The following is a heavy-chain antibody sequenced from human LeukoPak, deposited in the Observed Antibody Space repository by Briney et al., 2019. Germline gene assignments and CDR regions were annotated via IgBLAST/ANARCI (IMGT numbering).Heavy chain of an antibody. Sequence: GASVKVSCKASGYTFTGYYMHWVRQAPGQGLEWMGWINPNSGGTNHAQKFQGRVTMTRDTSISTAYMELSRLRSDDTAVYYCARDGYYYDSSGYPYGFDYWGQGTPVTVSS. CDR1: GYTFTGYY. V-gene: IGHV1-2*02. CDR2: INPNSGGT. D-gene: IGHD3-22*01. J-gene: IGHJ4*02. CDR3: ARDGYYYDSSGYPYGFDY.